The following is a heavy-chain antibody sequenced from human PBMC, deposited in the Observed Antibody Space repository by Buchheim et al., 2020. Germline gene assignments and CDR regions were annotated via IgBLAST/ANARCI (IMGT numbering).Heavy chain of an antibody. CDR2: ISGSGGST. CDR1: GFTFSSYA. V-gene: IGHV3-23*01. Sequence: EVQLLESGGGLVQPGGSLRLSCAASGFTFSSYAMSWVRQAPGKGLEWVSAISGSGGSTYYADSVKGRFTISRDNSKNTLYLQMNSLRAEDTAVYYCAKDELLSQKYYYDSSGDYWGQGTL. D-gene: IGHD3-22*01. CDR3: AKDELLSQKYYYDSSGDY. J-gene: IGHJ4*02.